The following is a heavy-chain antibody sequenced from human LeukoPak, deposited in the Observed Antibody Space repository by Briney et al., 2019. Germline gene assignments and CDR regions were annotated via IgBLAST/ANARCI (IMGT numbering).Heavy chain of an antibody. D-gene: IGHD6-13*01. CDR3: ASRSSSWFDP. CDR2: IWYDGSNK. CDR1: GFTFSSYG. J-gene: IGHJ5*02. Sequence: GRSLRLSCAASGFTFSSYGMHWVRQAPGKGLEWVAVIWYDGSNKYYADSVKGRFTTSRDNSKNTLYLQMNSLRAEDTAVYYCASRSSSWFDPWGQGTLVTVSS. V-gene: IGHV3-33*01.